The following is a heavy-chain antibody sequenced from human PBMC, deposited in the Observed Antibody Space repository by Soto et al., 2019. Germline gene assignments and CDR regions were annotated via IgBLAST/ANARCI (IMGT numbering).Heavy chain of an antibody. CDR1: GYSFTSYW. Sequence: PGESLKISCKGSGYSFTSYWIGWVRQMPGKGLEWMGIIYPGDSDTRYSPSFQGQVTISADKSISTAYLQWSSLKASDTAMYYCARRVVVVAAGYYYYYMDVWGKGTTVTVSS. D-gene: IGHD2-15*01. CDR3: ARRVVVVAAGYYYYYMDV. V-gene: IGHV5-51*01. CDR2: IYPGDSDT. J-gene: IGHJ6*03.